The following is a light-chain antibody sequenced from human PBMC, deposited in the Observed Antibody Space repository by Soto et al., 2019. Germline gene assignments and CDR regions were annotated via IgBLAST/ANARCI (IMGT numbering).Light chain of an antibody. CDR3: QSYDKSLSGSYV. Sequence: QSVLTQPPSVSGAPGQTISIACTGSTSNIGAGYDVHWYQQLPGTAPKLLIYATSNRPSGVPERCFGSKSGTSASLAISGLQAEYEADYDCQSYDKSLSGSYVFGTGTKLTVL. V-gene: IGLV1-40*01. CDR2: ATS. J-gene: IGLJ1*01. CDR1: TSNIGAGYD.